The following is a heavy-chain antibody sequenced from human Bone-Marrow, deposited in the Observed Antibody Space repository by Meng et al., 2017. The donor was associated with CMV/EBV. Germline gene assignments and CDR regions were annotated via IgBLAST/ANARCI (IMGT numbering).Heavy chain of an antibody. D-gene: IGHD6-6*01. J-gene: IGHJ4*02. CDR1: GGSISSGGYY. CDR2: IYYSGST. V-gene: IGHV4-31*03. Sequence: LRLSCTVSGGSISSGGYYWSWIRQHPGKGLEWIGYIYYSGSTYYNPSLKSRVTISVDTSKNQFSLKLSSVTAADTAVYYCARYSSSSGRLDYWGQGTLVTVSS. CDR3: ARYSSSSGRLDY.